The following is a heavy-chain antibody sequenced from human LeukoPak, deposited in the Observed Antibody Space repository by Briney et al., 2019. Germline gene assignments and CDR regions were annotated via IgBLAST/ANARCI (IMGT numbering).Heavy chain of an antibody. V-gene: IGHV3-33*01. Sequence: PGRSLRLSCAASGFSFSSYCMHWVCQAPGKGLEWVAVIWSDGSKKYCADSVKGRFTISRDNSKNTLYLQMNSLRAEDTAVYYCERHRGSYWYGPIDYWGQGTVVTVSS. CDR3: ERHRGSYWYGPIDY. D-gene: IGHD1-26*01. J-gene: IGHJ4*02. CDR2: IWSDGSKK. CDR1: GFSFSSYC.